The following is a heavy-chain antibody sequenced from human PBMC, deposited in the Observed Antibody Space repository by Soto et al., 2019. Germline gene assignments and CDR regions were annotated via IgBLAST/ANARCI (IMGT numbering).Heavy chain of an antibody. Sequence: SEPLSLTCTVSGDSIRDYFWTWIRQPPGKGLEWIGYIYYSGRTSHNPSLKSRVSISVDTSKNHFSLQLRSVTAADTAVYYCARVGGDDFGDSGGFDYWGQGTLVTVSS. CDR3: ARVGGDDFGDSGGFDY. CDR1: GDSIRDYF. D-gene: IGHD4-17*01. CDR2: IYYSGRT. J-gene: IGHJ4*02. V-gene: IGHV4-59*01.